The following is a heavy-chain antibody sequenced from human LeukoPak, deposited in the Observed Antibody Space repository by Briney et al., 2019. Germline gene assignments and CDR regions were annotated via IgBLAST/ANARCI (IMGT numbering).Heavy chain of an antibody. CDR2: ISGSGGST. D-gene: IGHD6-19*01. J-gene: IGHJ4*02. CDR1: GFTFSSYA. V-gene: IGHV3-23*01. Sequence: GGSLRLSCAASGFTFSSYAMSWVRQAPGKGLEWVSAISGSGGSTYYADSVKGRFTISRDNAKNSLYLQMNSLRAEDTAVYNCARDSGWYTGFDYWGQGTLVTVSS. CDR3: ARDSGWYTGFDY.